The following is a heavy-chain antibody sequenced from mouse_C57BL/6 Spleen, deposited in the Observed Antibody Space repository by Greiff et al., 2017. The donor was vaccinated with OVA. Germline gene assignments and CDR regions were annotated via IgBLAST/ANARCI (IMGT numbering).Heavy chain of an antibody. D-gene: IGHD1-1*01. CDR3: ARDYGSRGSAMDY. V-gene: IGHV1-64*01. CDR1: GYTFTSYW. J-gene: IGHJ4*01. CDR2: IHPNSGST. Sequence: VQLQQPGAELVKPGASVKLSCKASGYTFTSYWMHWVKQRPGQGLEWIGMIHPNSGSTNYNEKFKSKATLTVDKSSSTAYMQLSSLTSEDSAVYYCARDYGSRGSAMDYWGQGTSVTVSS.